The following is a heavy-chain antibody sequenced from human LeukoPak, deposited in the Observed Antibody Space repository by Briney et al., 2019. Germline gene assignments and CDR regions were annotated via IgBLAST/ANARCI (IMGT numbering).Heavy chain of an antibody. D-gene: IGHD6-19*01. CDR1: GFTFTTYA. Sequence: PGGSLRLSCAASGFTFTTYAINWVPEAPGKGLEWVSGISGGGDKAFYADSVNGRFTISRDNSKNTVSLQMSSLRAGDTAHYYCAKDLALAGTGGGFDVWGQGTRVAVSS. CDR2: ISGGGDKA. CDR3: AKDLALAGTGGGFDV. V-gene: IGHV3-23*01. J-gene: IGHJ3*01.